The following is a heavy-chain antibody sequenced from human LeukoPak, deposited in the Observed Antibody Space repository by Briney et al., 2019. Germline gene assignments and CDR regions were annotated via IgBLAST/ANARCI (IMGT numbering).Heavy chain of an antibody. CDR3: ARSGSSGWYFHYFDY. CDR1: GGSISSYY. J-gene: IGHJ4*02. Sequence: PSQTLSLTCTVSGGSISSYYWSWIRQPPRKGLEWIGYIHYSGSTNYNPSLKSRVTISVDTSKNQFSLKLSSVTAADTAVYYWARSGSSGWYFHYFDYWGQGTLVTVSS. V-gene: IGHV4-59*08. D-gene: IGHD6-19*01. CDR2: IHYSGST.